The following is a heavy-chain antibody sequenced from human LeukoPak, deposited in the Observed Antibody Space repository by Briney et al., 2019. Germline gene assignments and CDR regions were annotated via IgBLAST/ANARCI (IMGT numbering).Heavy chain of an antibody. Sequence: QPGRSLRLSCAASGFTFSSYAMHWVRQAPGKGLEWVAVISYDGSNKYYADSVKGRFSISRDNSKNTLYLQMNSLRAEDTAVYYCARLLIAVAGRGDAFDIWGQGTMVTVSS. CDR1: GFTFSSYA. V-gene: IGHV3-30-3*01. CDR3: ARLLIAVAGRGDAFDI. D-gene: IGHD6-19*01. CDR2: ISYDGSNK. J-gene: IGHJ3*02.